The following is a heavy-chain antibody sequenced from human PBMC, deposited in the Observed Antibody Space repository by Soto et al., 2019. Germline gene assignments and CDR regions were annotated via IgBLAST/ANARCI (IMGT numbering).Heavy chain of an antibody. D-gene: IGHD2-15*01. CDR3: ARDDCNGGSCDGGHYLDL. Sequence: QVQLVQSGPEVKKAGASVKVSCTAPSDYIFLAYGFDWVRQAPGQGLEWMGWISPKFGRTNYARTLQDRFTMTTDVSTNSVSMELRDLRSDDTAVYYCARDDCNGGSCDGGHYLDLWGRGTPISVSS. V-gene: IGHV1-18*01. J-gene: IGHJ2*01. CDR2: ISPKFGRT. CDR1: DYIFLAYG.